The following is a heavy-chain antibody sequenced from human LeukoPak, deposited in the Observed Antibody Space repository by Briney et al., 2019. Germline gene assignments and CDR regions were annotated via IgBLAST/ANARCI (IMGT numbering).Heavy chain of an antibody. Sequence: GRSLRLSCAASGFTFSDYYMSWIRQAPGKGLEWVSYLSSSSSYINYADSVKGRFTISRDNAKNSLYLQMNSLRAEDTAVYYCAGDRGGDYSMDVWGQGTTVTVSS. CDR3: AGDRGGDYSMDV. CDR2: LSSSSSYI. D-gene: IGHD3-16*01. J-gene: IGHJ6*02. V-gene: IGHV3-11*05. CDR1: GFTFSDYY.